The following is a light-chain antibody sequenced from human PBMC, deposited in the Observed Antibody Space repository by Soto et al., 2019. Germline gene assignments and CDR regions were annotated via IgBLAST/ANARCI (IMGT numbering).Light chain of an antibody. CDR3: QQYGSSPPIT. CDR1: QSVSSSY. V-gene: IGKV3-20*01. J-gene: IGKJ5*01. Sequence: EIVLTQSPGTLSLSPGERATLSCRASQSVSSSYLAWYQQKPGQAPRLLIYDTSNRATDIPARFSGSGSGTDFTLTISRLEPEDFAVYYCQQYGSSPPITFGQGTRLEIK. CDR2: DTS.